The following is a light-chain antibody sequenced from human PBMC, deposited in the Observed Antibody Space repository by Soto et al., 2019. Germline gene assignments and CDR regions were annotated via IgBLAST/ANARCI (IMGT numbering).Light chain of an antibody. J-gene: IGLJ3*02. CDR2: EVS. Sequence: QSALTQPASVSGSPGQSITISCTGTSSDIGSYNLVSWYQQHPGKAPQLMIYEVSKRPSGVSDRFSGSKSGNTASLTISGLRAEDEAHYYCCSSVGYRANWVFGGGTKLTVL. V-gene: IGLV2-23*02. CDR1: SSDIGSYNL. CDR3: CSSVGYRANWV.